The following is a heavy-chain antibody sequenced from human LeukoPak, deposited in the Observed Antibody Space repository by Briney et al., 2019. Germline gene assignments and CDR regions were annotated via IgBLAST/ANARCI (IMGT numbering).Heavy chain of an antibody. V-gene: IGHV4-34*01. CDR2: INHSGST. J-gene: IGHJ5*02. CDR3: ARGRRNWFDP. Sequence: SETLSLTCAVYGGSFSGYYWSWIRQPPGKGLEWIGEINHSGSTNYNPSLKSRVTISVDTSKNQFSLKLSSVTAADTAVYYCARGRRNWFDPWGQGTLVTVSS. CDR1: GGSFSGYY.